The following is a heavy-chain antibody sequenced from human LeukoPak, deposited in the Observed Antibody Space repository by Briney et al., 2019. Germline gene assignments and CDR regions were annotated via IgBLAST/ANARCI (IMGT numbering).Heavy chain of an antibody. D-gene: IGHD2-2*01. Sequence: GGTLRLSCSASGFTFSSYSMNWVRQAPGKGLEWVSYISSSTSTIYYADSVKGRFTISRDNAKNSLYLQMNSLRAEDTAVYYCARLPVVPAAIIYYYYYYMDDWGKGTTVTVSS. CDR2: ISSSTSTI. J-gene: IGHJ6*03. CDR1: GFTFSSYS. CDR3: ARLPVVPAAIIYYYYYYMDD. V-gene: IGHV3-48*01.